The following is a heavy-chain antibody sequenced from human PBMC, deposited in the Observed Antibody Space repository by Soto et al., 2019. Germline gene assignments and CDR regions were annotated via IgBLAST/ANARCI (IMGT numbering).Heavy chain of an antibody. Sequence: PSETLSLTCTVSGGSVSSGSYYWSWIRQPPGKGLEWIGYIYYSGSTNYNPSLKSRVTISVDTSKNQFSLKLSSVTAADTAVYYCARDRYQLLGGAIWLDPWGQGTLVTVSS. CDR1: GGSVSSGSYY. V-gene: IGHV4-61*01. D-gene: IGHD2-2*01. J-gene: IGHJ5*02. CDR2: IYYSGST. CDR3: ARDRYQLLGGAIWLDP.